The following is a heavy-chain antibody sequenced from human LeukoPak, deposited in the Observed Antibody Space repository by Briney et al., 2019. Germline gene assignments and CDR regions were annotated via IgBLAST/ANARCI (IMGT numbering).Heavy chain of an antibody. CDR1: GGSISTYY. CDR2: IYYSGST. D-gene: IGHD6-25*01. CDR3: ATCSGGYYSYYYYMDV. J-gene: IGHJ6*03. V-gene: IGHV4-59*08. Sequence: ASETLSLTCTVSGGSISTYYWSWIRQPPGKGLEWIGFIYYSGSTSYNPSLKSRVTISVDTSKNQFSLKLTSVTAADTAVYYCATCSGGYYSYYYYMDVWGKGTTVTVSS.